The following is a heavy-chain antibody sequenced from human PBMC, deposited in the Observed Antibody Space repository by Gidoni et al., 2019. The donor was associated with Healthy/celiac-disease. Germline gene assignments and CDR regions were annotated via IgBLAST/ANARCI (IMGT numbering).Heavy chain of an antibody. CDR3: ASGHLLKSSSDYYYYGMDV. Sequence: QVQLQQWGAGLLKPSETLSLTCAVYGGSFSGYYWSWIRQPPGKGLEWIGEINHSGSTNYNPSLKSRATISVDTSKNQFSLKLSSVTAADTAVYYCASGHLLKSSSDYYYYGMDVWGQGTTVTVSS. D-gene: IGHD6-6*01. V-gene: IGHV4-34*01. J-gene: IGHJ6*02. CDR1: GGSFSGYY. CDR2: INHSGST.